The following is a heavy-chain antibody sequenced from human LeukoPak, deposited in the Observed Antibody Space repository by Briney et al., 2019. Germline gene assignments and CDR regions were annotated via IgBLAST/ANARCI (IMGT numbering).Heavy chain of an antibody. CDR2: IIPIFVTA. Sequence: SVKVSCKAAGGTFSSYAISWVRQAPGQGLEWMGRIIPIFVTANYAQKFQGRVTITTDESTSTAYMELSSLRSEDTAVYYCAREHSSSSPSPYYYYYMDVWGKGTTVTVSS. J-gene: IGHJ6*03. CDR1: GGTFSSYA. CDR3: AREHSSSSPSPYYYYYMDV. D-gene: IGHD6-13*01. V-gene: IGHV1-69*05.